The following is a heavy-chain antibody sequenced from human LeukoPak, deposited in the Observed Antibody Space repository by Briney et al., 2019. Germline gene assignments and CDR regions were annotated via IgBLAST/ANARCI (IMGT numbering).Heavy chain of an antibody. Sequence: GGSLRLSCAASGFTLSSYSMNWVRQAPGKGLEWVSSISSSSSYIYYADSVKGRFTISRDNAKNSLYLQMNSLRAEDTAVYYCARLGLSSGRYEGFDYWGQGTLVTVSS. V-gene: IGHV3-21*01. D-gene: IGHD6-19*01. CDR1: GFTLSSYS. J-gene: IGHJ4*02. CDR3: ARLGLSSGRYEGFDY. CDR2: ISSSSSYI.